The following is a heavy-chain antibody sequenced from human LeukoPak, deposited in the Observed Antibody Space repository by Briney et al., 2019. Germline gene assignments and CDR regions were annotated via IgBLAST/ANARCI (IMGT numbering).Heavy chain of an antibody. CDR1: GLTVNTTY. V-gene: IGHV3-53*01. CDR3: ARASLNSHGYGWFFDQ. CDR2: IYSGGNT. D-gene: IGHD5-18*01. Sequence: GGSLRLSCAVSGLTVNTTYLTWFRKAPGKGLEWVSMIYSGGNTHHADSVKGRCTISRDNSKNTVYLQVSSLRAEDTAVYYCARASLNSHGYGWFFDQWGQGALVTVSS. J-gene: IGHJ4*02.